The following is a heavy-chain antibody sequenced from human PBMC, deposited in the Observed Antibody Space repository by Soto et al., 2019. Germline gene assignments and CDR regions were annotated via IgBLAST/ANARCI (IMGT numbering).Heavy chain of an antibody. V-gene: IGHV3-21*01. CDR3: ARDQAAPYSSSWSTGVGYWFDP. J-gene: IGHJ5*02. CDR2: ISSSSSYI. D-gene: IGHD6-13*01. Sequence: PGGSLRLSCAASGFTFSSYSMNWVRQAPGKGLEWVSSISSSSSYIYYADKVKGRFTISRDNAKNSLYLQMNSLRAEDTAVYYCARDQAAPYSSSWSTGVGYWFDPWGQGTLVTVSS. CDR1: GFTFSSYS.